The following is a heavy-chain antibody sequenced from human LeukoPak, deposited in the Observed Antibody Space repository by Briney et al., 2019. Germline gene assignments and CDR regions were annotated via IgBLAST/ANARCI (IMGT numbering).Heavy chain of an antibody. CDR2: ISSNGGST. D-gene: IGHD3-16*01. Sequence: GGSLRLSCAASGFTFSSYAMPWVRQAPGKGLEYVSAISSNGGSTYYANSVKGRFTISRDNSKNTLYLQMGSLRAEDMAVYYCARLLYDYVWGSPDYWGQGTLVTVSS. CDR3: ARLLYDYVWGSPDY. CDR1: GFTFSSYA. V-gene: IGHV3-64*01. J-gene: IGHJ4*02.